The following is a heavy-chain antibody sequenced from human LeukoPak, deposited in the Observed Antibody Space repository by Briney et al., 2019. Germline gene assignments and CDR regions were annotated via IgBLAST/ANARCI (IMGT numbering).Heavy chain of an antibody. V-gene: IGHV3-23*01. D-gene: IGHD4-17*01. CDR1: GFTFSSYA. J-gene: IGHJ3*02. CDR3: AKAYDYGDYVIDAFDI. Sequence: PGGSLRLSCAASGFTFSSYAMSWVRQAPGKGLEWVSAISGSGGSTYYADSVKGRFTISRDNSKNTLYLQMNSLRDEDTAVYYCAKAYDYGDYVIDAFDIWGQGTMVTVSS. CDR2: ISGSGGST.